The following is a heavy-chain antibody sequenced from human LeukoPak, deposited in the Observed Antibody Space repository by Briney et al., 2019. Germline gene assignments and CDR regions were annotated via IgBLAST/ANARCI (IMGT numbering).Heavy chain of an antibody. CDR2: IIPIFGTA. CDR1: GATFSSYA. D-gene: IGHD2-2*01. Sequence: ASVKVSCKASGATFSSYAISWVRQAPGQGLEWMGGIIPIFGTANYAQKFQGRVTITADESTSTACMELSRLRSEDTAVYCCGRGGVPAASYGMDVWGKGTTVTVSS. CDR3: GRGGVPAASYGMDV. J-gene: IGHJ6*04. V-gene: IGHV1-69*13.